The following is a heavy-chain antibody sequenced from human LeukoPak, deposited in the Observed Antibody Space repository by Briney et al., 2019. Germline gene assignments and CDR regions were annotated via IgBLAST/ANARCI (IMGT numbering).Heavy chain of an antibody. J-gene: IGHJ6*03. CDR1: GFTFDDYG. CDR2: INWNGGST. V-gene: IGHV3-20*04. D-gene: IGHD4-17*01. CDR3: ARGFYGDYDYYYYMDV. Sequence: GGSLRLSCAASGFTFDDYGMSWVRQAPGKGLERVSGINWNGGSTGYADSVKGRFTISRDNAKNSLYLQMNSLRAEDTALYYCARGFYGDYDYYYYMDVWGKGTTVTVSS.